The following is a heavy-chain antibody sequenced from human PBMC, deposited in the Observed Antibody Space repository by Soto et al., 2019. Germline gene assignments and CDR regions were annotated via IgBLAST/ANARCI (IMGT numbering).Heavy chain of an antibody. CDR1: GYTFTSYA. D-gene: IGHD2-15*01. Sequence: GASVKVSCKASGYTFTSYAMHWVRQAPGQRLEWMGWINAGNVNTKYSQKFQGRVTITRDTSASTAYMELSSLRSEDTAVYYCAREYCSGGSCYSYFDYWGQGTLVTSPQ. CDR3: AREYCSGGSCYSYFDY. CDR2: INAGNVNT. J-gene: IGHJ4*02. V-gene: IGHV1-3*01.